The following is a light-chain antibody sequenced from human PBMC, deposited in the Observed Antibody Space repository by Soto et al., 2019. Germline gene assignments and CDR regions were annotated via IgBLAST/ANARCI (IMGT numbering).Light chain of an antibody. CDR3: QQLNSYPIT. CDR1: QGISSY. CDR2: AAS. J-gene: IGKJ5*01. V-gene: IGKV1-9*01. Sequence: IQLTQSPSSLSASVGDRVTITCRASQGISSYLAWYQQKPGKAPKLLIYAASTLQSGVPSRFSGSGSGTDFTLTISSLQPEDFATYDCQQLNSYPITFGQGTRLEIK.